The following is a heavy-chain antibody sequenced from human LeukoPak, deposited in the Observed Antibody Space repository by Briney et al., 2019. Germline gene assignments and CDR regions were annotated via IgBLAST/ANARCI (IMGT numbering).Heavy chain of an antibody. CDR2: IRYDGNNK. Sequence: GGSLRLSCAASGFTFSSYSMNWVRQAPGKGLKWVAFIRYDGNNKYYADSVKGRFTISRDNSKNTLYLQMNSLRAEDTALYYCAKDRIVGAIYTHSYFDYWGQGTLVTVSS. V-gene: IGHV3-30*02. D-gene: IGHD1-26*01. CDR3: AKDRIVGAIYTHSYFDY. CDR1: GFTFSSYS. J-gene: IGHJ4*02.